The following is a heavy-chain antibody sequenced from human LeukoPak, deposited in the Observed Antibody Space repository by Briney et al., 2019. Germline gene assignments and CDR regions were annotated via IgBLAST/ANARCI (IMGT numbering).Heavy chain of an antibody. Sequence: SETLSLTCTVSGGSISSYYWSWIRQPPGKGLEWIGYIYYSGSTNYNPSLKSRVTISVDTSKNQSSLKLSSVTAADTAVYYCARVVSDSSGYYYADSTRFDYWGQGTLVTVSS. D-gene: IGHD3-22*01. CDR2: IYYSGST. J-gene: IGHJ4*02. CDR1: GGSISSYY. V-gene: IGHV4-59*08. CDR3: ARVVSDSSGYYYADSTRFDY.